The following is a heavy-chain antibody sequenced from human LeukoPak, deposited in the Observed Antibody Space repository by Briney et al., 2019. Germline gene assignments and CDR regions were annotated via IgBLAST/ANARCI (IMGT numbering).Heavy chain of an antibody. Sequence: GASVKVSCKVSGYTLTELSMHWVRQAPGKGLEWMGSFDPKDGETIYAQKFQGRVTMTEDTSTDTAYMELSSLRSEDTALYYCAKGSAVAGRGKGIAFDIWGQGTMVTVSS. CDR1: GYTLTELS. CDR2: FDPKDGET. D-gene: IGHD6-19*01. CDR3: AKGSAVAGRGKGIAFDI. J-gene: IGHJ3*02. V-gene: IGHV1-24*01.